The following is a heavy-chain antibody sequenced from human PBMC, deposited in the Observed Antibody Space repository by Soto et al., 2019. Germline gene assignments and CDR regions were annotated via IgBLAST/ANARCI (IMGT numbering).Heavy chain of an antibody. J-gene: IGHJ5*02. CDR3: AKERYFDWPKVKPNLFDP. CDR2: ISGSGGST. CDR1: GFTFSSYA. Sequence: EVQLLESGGGLVQPGGSLRLSCAASGFTFSSYAMSWVRQAPGKGLEWVSAISGSGGSTYYADSVKGRFTISRDNSKNMLYLQMNSLIAEDTSVYYCAKERYFDWPKVKPNLFDPWGQGTLVTVSS. V-gene: IGHV3-23*01. D-gene: IGHD3-9*01.